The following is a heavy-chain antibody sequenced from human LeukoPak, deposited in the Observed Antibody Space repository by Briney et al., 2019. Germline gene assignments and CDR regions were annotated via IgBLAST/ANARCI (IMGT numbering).Heavy chain of an antibody. Sequence: GGSLRLSCAASGFTVSSNYMSWVRQAPGKGLEWVSIIYSGGSTFYADSVKGRFTISRDNSKNTLYLQMNSLRAEDTAVYYCARDPLYYYDYWGQGTLVTVSS. CDR2: IYSGGST. V-gene: IGHV3-53*01. J-gene: IGHJ4*02. CDR1: GFTVSSNY. CDR3: ARDPLYYYDY.